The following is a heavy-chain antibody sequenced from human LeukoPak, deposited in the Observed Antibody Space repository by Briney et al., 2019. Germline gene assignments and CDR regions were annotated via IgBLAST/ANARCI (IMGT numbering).Heavy chain of an antibody. D-gene: IGHD2-2*01. CDR2: IYYSGST. J-gene: IGHJ6*03. CDR1: GGSISSSSYY. V-gene: IGHV4-39*07. CDR3: ARASREYCSSTSCFGYYYYYMDV. Sequence: SETLSLTCTVSGGSISSSSYYWGWIRQPPGKGLEWIGSIYYSGSTNYNPSLKSRVTISVDTSKNQFSLKLSSVTAADTAVYYCARASREYCSSTSCFGYYYYYMDVWGKGTTVTVSS.